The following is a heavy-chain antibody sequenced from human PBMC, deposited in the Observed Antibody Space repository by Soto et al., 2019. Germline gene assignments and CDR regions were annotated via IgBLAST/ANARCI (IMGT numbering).Heavy chain of an antibody. CDR2: INPSGGST. CDR3: ARDRKQRNCSGGSCATYYFDY. V-gene: IGHV1-46*03. CDR1: GYTFTSYY. D-gene: IGHD2-15*01. J-gene: IGHJ4*02. Sequence: GASVKVSCKASGYTFTSYYMHWVRQAPGQGLEWMGIINPSGGSTSYAQKFQGRVTMTRDTSTSTVYMELSSLRSEDTAVYYCARDRKQRNCSGGSCATYYFDYWGQGTLVTVSS.